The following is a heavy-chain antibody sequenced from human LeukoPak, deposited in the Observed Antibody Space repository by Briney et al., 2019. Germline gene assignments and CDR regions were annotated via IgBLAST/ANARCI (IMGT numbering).Heavy chain of an antibody. CDR2: GSSNGAYI. D-gene: IGHD2-15*01. V-gene: IGHV3-21*01. CDR1: GFTFSRYT. Sequence: GGSLRLPCAASGFTFSRYTINWVRQAPGKGLEWVSSGSSNGAYIYYADSMEGRFTISRDNAKNSLSLQMDSLRAEDTSIYYCAREGGRGSSNLDYFDYWGQGMLVTVSS. CDR3: AREGGRGSSNLDYFDY. J-gene: IGHJ4*02.